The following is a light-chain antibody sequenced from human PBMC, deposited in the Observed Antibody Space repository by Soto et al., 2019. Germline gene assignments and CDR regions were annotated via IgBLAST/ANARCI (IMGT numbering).Light chain of an antibody. V-gene: IGKV3-20*01. J-gene: IGKJ5*01. Sequence: EIVLTQSPDTLSLSPEEGATLSCRASQSVSSSYLAWYQQRPGQAPRLLIYGASSRATGIPDRFSGSGSGTDFTLTISRLEPEDFAVYYYQQYGTSPITFGQGTRLE. CDR2: GAS. CDR3: QQYGTSPIT. CDR1: QSVSSSY.